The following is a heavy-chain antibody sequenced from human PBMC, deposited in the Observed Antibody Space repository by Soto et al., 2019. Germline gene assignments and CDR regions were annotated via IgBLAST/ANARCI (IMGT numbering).Heavy chain of an antibody. Sequence: GGSLRLSCAASGFTFSRYWLHWVRLAPGKGLVWVSRINSDGTFTTYADSVKGRFTISRDNAKNMLYLQMNSLRAEDTAVYYCARAGRYNSSPDYWDQGTLVTVSS. CDR1: GFTFSRYW. J-gene: IGHJ4*02. V-gene: IGHV3-74*01. D-gene: IGHD6-6*01. CDR2: INSDGTFT. CDR3: ARAGRYNSSPDY.